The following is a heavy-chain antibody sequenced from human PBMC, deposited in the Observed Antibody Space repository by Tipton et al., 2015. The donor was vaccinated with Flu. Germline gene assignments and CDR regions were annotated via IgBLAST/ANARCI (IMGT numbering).Heavy chain of an antibody. CDR1: GFSFSEHY. CDR3: ARDPRRGDGYNFDY. J-gene: IGHJ4*02. Sequence: SLRLSCAASGFSFSEHYMSWIRQAPGKGLEWVSYIGTSIFYADSVKGRFTISRDNAKNSLYLQMNSLRAEDTAVYYCARDPRRGDGYNFDYWGQGTLVTVSS. V-gene: IGHV3-11*01. D-gene: IGHD5-24*01. CDR2: IGTSI.